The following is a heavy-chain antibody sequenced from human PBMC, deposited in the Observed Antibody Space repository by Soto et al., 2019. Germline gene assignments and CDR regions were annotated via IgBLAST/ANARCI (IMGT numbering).Heavy chain of an antibody. Sequence: QVQLQQWGAGLLKPSETLSLTCAVYGGSFSGYYWSWIRQPPGKGLEWIGEINHSGSTNYNPSLKRRVTISVDTSKNQFSLKLSSVTAADTAVYYCAGYIVVVPFDPWGQGTLVTVSS. CDR1: GGSFSGYY. CDR2: INHSGST. V-gene: IGHV4-34*01. J-gene: IGHJ5*02. D-gene: IGHD2-21*01. CDR3: AGYIVVVPFDP.